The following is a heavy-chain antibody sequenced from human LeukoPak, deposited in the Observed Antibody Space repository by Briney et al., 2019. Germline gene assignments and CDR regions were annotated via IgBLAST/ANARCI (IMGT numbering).Heavy chain of an antibody. V-gene: IGHV1-18*01. J-gene: IGHJ4*02. CDR3: ARDVAVYDSSGLLRFDY. D-gene: IGHD3-22*01. CDR1: GFTFTSYG. Sequence: GASVKLFCKASGFTFTSYGISWVRQAPGQGLEWMGWITAYNSNKNYAEKVQGRVTMTTDTSTSTAYLQLKSLRSEDTAVYYCARDVAVYDSSGLLRFDYWGQGTLFTASS. CDR2: ITAYNSNK.